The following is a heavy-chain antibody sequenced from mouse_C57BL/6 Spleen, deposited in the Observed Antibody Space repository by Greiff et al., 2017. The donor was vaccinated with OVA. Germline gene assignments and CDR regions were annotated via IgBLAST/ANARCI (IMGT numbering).Heavy chain of an antibody. J-gene: IGHJ2*01. D-gene: IGHD1-1*01. CDR1: GFSLTSYG. CDR2: IWRGGST. CDR3: AKNLVATTVVIDY. V-gene: IGHV2-5*01. Sequence: QVQLQQSGPGLVQPSQSLSITCTVSGFSLTSYGVHWVRQSPGKGLEWLGVIWRGGSTDYNAAFMSRLSITKDNSKSQVFFKMNRLQADDTAIYYGAKNLVATTVVIDYWGQGTTLTVSS.